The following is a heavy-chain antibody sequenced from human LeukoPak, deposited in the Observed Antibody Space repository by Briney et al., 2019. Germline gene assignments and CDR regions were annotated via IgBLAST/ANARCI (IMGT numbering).Heavy chain of an antibody. CDR3: ARGRGQLSLSYFDL. CDR2: IRSKVYGATT. V-gene: IGHV3-49*03. CDR1: GFTFGDYA. J-gene: IGHJ2*01. D-gene: IGHD1-1*01. Sequence: GGSLRLSCTSSGFTFGDYAMSRFRQAPGKGLEWVGFIRSKVYGATTDYAASVNGRFTISRDDSKSVAYLQMNNLKIEETAVYFCARGRGQLSLSYFDLWGRGTLVIVSS.